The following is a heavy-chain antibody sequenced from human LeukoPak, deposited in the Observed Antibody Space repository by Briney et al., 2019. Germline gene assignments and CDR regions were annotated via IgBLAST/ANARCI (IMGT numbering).Heavy chain of an antibody. V-gene: IGHV1-69*04. CDR1: GGTFSSYA. CDR3: ARLNYDILTGYYPAVDY. CDR2: IILILGIA. Sequence: ASVKVSCKASGGTFSSYAISWVRQAPGQGLEWMGRIILILGIANYAQKFQGRVTITADKSTSTAYMELSSLRSEDTAVYYCARLNYDILTGYYPAVDYWGQGTLVTVSS. J-gene: IGHJ4*02. D-gene: IGHD3-9*01.